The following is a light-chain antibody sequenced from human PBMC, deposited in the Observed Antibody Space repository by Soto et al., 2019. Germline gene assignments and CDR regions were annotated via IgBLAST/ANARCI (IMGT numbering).Light chain of an antibody. CDR1: QSVRNSH. Sequence: DIVLTQSPGTLSLSPGESATLSCRASQSVRNSHLAWYQQKPGQPPRLLISRAASRAPGIPDRFSGSGSGTGFTLSISKLEPEDSALYYCQQYGDSPWTFGLGTKVDIK. J-gene: IGKJ1*01. CDR3: QQYGDSPWT. CDR2: RAA. V-gene: IGKV3-20*01.